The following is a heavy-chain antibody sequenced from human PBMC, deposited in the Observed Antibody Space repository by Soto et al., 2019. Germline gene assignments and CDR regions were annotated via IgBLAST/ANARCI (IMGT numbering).Heavy chain of an antibody. CDR2: INPNSGGT. J-gene: IGHJ6*02. CDR3: ASPNCSSTSCYPIPYYYYYGMDV. Sequence: ASVKVSCKASGYTFTGYYMHWVRQAPGQGLEWMGWINPNSGGTNYAQKFQGRVTMTRDTSISTAYMELSRLRSDDTAVYYCASPNCSSTSCYPIPYYYYYGMDVWGQGTTVTVSS. V-gene: IGHV1-2*02. D-gene: IGHD2-2*01. CDR1: GYTFTGYY.